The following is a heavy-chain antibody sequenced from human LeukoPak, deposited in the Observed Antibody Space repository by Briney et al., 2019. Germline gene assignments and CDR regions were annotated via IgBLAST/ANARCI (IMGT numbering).Heavy chain of an antibody. CDR1: GFTFDDYA. V-gene: IGHV3-9*03. CDR2: ISWNSGSI. Sequence: GRSLRLSCAASGFTFDDYAMHWVRQAPGKGLEWVSGISWNSGSIGYADSVKGRFTISRDNAKNSLYLQMNSLRAEDMALYYCAKGAANYYYYMDVWGKGTTVTVSS. CDR3: AKGAANYYYYMDV. J-gene: IGHJ6*03. D-gene: IGHD6-13*01.